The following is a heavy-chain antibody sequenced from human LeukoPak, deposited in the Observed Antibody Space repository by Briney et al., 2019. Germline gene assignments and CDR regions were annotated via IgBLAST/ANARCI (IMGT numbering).Heavy chain of an antibody. CDR1: GGSVSRGSYY. CDR2: IYHSGST. CDR3: ARTSIAARRANAFDI. J-gene: IGHJ3*02. D-gene: IGHD6-6*01. V-gene: IGHV4-30-2*01. Sequence: SETLSLTCTVSGGSVSRGSYYWSWIRQPPGKGLEWIGYIYHSGSTYYNPSLKSRVTISVDRSKNQFSLKLSSVTAADTAVYYCARTSIAARRANAFDIWGQGTMVTVSS.